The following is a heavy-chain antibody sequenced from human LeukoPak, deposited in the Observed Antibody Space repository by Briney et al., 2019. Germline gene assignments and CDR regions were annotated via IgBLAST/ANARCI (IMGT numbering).Heavy chain of an antibody. D-gene: IGHD2-15*01. CDR1: GYTFTSYD. CDR3: ARGNRYCSGGSCYYWFDP. CDR2: MNPNSGNT. J-gene: IGHJ5*02. Sequence: ASVEVSCKASGYTFTSYDINWVRQATGQGLEWMGWMNPNSGNTGYAQKFQGRVTMTRNTSISTAYMELSSLRSEDTAVYYCARGNRYCSGGSCYYWFDPWGQGTLVTVSS. V-gene: IGHV1-8*01.